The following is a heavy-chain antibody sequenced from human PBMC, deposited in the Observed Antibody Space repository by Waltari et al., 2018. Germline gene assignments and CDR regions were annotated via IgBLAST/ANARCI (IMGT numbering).Heavy chain of an antibody. Sequence: EVQLLESGGGLIQPGGSLRLSCSAPGFTFAGSGMTWVRQAPGQGLEWVSGISMSGGSTDYADSVKGRFIISRDNSKNRVFLQMNSLRAEDSAVYYCAKGTTNIDYWGQGTLVTVSS. CDR2: ISMSGGST. CDR3: AKGTTNIDY. J-gene: IGHJ4*02. V-gene: IGHV3-23*01. CDR1: GFTFAGSG. D-gene: IGHD2-8*01.